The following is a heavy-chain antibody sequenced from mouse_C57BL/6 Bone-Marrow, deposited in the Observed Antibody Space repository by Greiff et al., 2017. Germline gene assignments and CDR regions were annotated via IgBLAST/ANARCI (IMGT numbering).Heavy chain of an antibody. CDR3: ARMLRSNHGDY. V-gene: IGHV1-81*01. D-gene: IGHD2-5*01. Sequence: VKLMESGAELARPGASVKLSCKASGYTFTSYGISWVKQRTGQGLEWIGEIYPRSGNTYYNEKFKSKATLTVDKPSSTAYMQLSSLTSEDSAVYYCARMLRSNHGDYWGQGTTLTVSS. CDR1: GYTFTSYG. J-gene: IGHJ2*01. CDR2: IYPRSGNT.